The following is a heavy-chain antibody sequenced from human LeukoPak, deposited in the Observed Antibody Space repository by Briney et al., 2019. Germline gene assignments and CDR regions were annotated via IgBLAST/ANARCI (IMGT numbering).Heavy chain of an antibody. D-gene: IGHD1-26*01. V-gene: IGHV4-59*01. CDR2: IYYSGST. CDR1: GGSISSYY. Sequence: SETLSLTCTVSGGSISSYYWSWIRQPPGKGVEWIGYIYYSGSTNYNPSLKSRVTISVDTSKNQFSLKLSSVTAADTAVYYCARVDSGSYHFDYWGQGTLVTVSS. J-gene: IGHJ4*02. CDR3: ARVDSGSYHFDY.